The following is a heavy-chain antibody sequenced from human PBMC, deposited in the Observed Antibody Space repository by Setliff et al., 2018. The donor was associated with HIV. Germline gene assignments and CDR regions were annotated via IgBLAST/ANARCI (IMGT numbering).Heavy chain of an antibody. CDR1: GASFTTHY. CDR2: IYTTGIT. Sequence: SETLSLTCTVSGASFTTHYWSWIRQPAGKGLEWIGRIYTTGITNYIPSLKSRVTISLDTSKNQFSLKLTSVTAADTAVYYCARGPRPVDVDYYYMDVWGKGTTVTVSS. V-gene: IGHV4-4*07. CDR3: ARGPRPVDVDYYYMDV. J-gene: IGHJ6*03.